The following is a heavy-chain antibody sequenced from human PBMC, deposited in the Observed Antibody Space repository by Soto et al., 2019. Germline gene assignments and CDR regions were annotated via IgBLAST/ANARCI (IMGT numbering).Heavy chain of an antibody. CDR3: ARLNFDYDVLTGYDPYAFDI. CDR2: INPSGGST. CDR1: GYTFTSYY. V-gene: IGHV1-46*01. Sequence: SVKVSCKASGYTFTSYYMHWLRQAPEQGLEWMGIINPSGGSTSYAQKFQGRVTMTRDTSTSTVYMELSSLRSEDTAVYYCARLNFDYDVLTGYDPYAFDIWGQGTMVTGSS. J-gene: IGHJ3*02. D-gene: IGHD3-9*01.